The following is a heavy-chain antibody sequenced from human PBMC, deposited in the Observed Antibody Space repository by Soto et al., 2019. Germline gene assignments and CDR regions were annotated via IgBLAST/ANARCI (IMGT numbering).Heavy chain of an antibody. CDR3: ARDHSSIVVVPAAMSHYYYYMDV. Sequence: GGSLRLSCTASGFTFSNYAMSWVRQAPGKGLEWVSTFSSGGGSTYYADSVKGRFTISRDNAKNSLYLQMNSLRAEDTAVYYCARDHSSIVVVPAAMSHYYYYMDVWGKGTTVTVSS. V-gene: IGHV3-23*01. CDR2: FSSGGGST. D-gene: IGHD2-2*01. J-gene: IGHJ6*03. CDR1: GFTFSNYA.